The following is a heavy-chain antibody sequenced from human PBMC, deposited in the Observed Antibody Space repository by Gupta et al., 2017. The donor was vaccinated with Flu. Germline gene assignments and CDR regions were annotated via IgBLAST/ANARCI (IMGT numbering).Heavy chain of an antibody. CDR3: ARSFAYDRSASYDS. CDR1: GFTFGTYT. J-gene: IGHJ4*02. Sequence: EVRLVESGGGLVKPGGSLGLSCAASGFTFGTYTMTWIRQAPGRGLDGGSSISASSSFIFYADSVKGRFAVSRYNAKYSLYMQMDSLRADDTAVYFCARSFAYDRSASYDSWGQGTLVTVSS. CDR2: ISASSSFI. V-gene: IGHV3-21*02. D-gene: IGHD3-22*01.